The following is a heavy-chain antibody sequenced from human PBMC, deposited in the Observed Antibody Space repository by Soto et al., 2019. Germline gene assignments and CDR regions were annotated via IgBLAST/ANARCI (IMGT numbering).Heavy chain of an antibody. CDR1: GYTFTNYW. CDR3: AASIFYYGMDV. V-gene: IGHV5-51*01. CDR2: IYPGASDT. Sequence: GESLKISCKGSGYTFTNYWIGWVRQMPGKGLEWMGIIYPGASDTKYNPSFQGQVTISADKSITATYLQWSSLKASDTAIYYCAASIFYYGMDVRGQRTTVTVSS. J-gene: IGHJ6*02.